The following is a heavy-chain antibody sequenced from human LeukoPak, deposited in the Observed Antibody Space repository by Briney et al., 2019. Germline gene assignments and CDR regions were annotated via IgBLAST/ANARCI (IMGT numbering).Heavy chain of an antibody. CDR3: ARDLIVATLNWFDP. D-gene: IGHD5-12*01. Sequence: PGGSLRLSCAASGFTFSSYSMNWVRQAPGKGLEWVSSISSSSSYIYYADSVKGRFTISRDNAKNSLYLQMNSLRAEDTAVYYCARDLIVATLNWFDPWGQGTLVTVSS. J-gene: IGHJ5*02. CDR1: GFTFSSYS. V-gene: IGHV3-21*01. CDR2: ISSSSSYI.